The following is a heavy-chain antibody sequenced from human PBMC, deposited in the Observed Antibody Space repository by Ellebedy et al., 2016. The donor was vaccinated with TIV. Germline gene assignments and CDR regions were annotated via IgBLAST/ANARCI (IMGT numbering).Heavy chain of an antibody. CDR3: ARLGVIAAAGASDY. CDR1: GFTFSDFY. Sequence: GESLKISCAASGFTFSDFYMSWVRQAPGKGLEWVSYISGASSTILYADSVKGRFTVSRDNAKNSLYLQMNSLRAEDTAVYYCARLGVIAAAGASDYWGQGTLVIVSS. J-gene: IGHJ4*02. V-gene: IGHV3-11*01. D-gene: IGHD6-13*01. CDR2: ISGASSTI.